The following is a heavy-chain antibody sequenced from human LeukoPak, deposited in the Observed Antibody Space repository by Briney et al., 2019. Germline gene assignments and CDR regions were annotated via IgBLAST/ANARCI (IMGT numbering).Heavy chain of an antibody. CDR2: IRSRAYGGAT. J-gene: IGHJ4*02. Sequence: PGRSLRLSCTPSGFTFGDYAMNWVRQAPGKGLEWVGLIRSRAYGGATQYAASVNGRFSISRDDSNNIAYLQLNSLNTDDTAIYFCGRDLARYSISWGVDHWGQGTLVTVSS. V-gene: IGHV3-49*04. CDR1: GFTFGDYA. CDR3: GRDLARYSISWGVDH. D-gene: IGHD5/OR15-5a*01.